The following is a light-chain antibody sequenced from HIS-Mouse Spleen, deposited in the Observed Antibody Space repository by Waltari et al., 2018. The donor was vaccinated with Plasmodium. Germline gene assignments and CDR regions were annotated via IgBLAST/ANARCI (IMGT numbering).Light chain of an antibody. V-gene: IGLV3-10*01. J-gene: IGLJ3*02. Sequence: SYELTQPPSVSVSPGQTARITCSGDALPQKYSYWYQQKSGQAPVLGIYEDSKRPPWIPERFSGSSSGTMATLTISGAQVEDEADYYCYSTDSSGNHRVFGGGTKLTVL. CDR3: YSTDSSGNHRV. CDR1: ALPQKY. CDR2: EDS.